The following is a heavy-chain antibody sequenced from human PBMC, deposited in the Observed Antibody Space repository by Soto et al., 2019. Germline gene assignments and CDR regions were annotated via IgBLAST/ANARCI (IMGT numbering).Heavy chain of an antibody. CDR2: INPNSGGT. CDR3: ARDQRYYDIYGMDV. J-gene: IGHJ6*02. Sequence: GASLKVSCKASGYTFTGYYMHWVRQAPGQGLEWMGWINPNSGGTNYAQKFQGRVTMTRDTSISTAYMELSRLRSDDTAVYYCARDQRYYDIYGMDVWGQGTTVTVSS. CDR1: GYTFTGYY. V-gene: IGHV1-2*02. D-gene: IGHD3-9*01.